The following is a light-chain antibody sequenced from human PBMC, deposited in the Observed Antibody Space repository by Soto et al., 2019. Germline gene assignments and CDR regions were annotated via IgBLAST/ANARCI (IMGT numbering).Light chain of an antibody. CDR3: QQSYSTPRWT. Sequence: DIQMTQSPSSLSAFVGDRVTITCRASQSISSYLNWYQQRPGKAPKLLIYAASSLQSGVPSRFSGSVSGTDFTLTISSLQPEDFATYYCQQSYSTPRWTFGQGTKVEIK. CDR1: QSISSY. CDR2: AAS. V-gene: IGKV1-39*01. J-gene: IGKJ1*01.